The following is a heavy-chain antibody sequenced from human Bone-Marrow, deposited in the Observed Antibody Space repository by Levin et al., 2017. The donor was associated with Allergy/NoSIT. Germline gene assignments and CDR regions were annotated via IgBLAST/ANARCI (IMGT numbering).Heavy chain of an antibody. D-gene: IGHD1-26*01. J-gene: IGHJ4*02. CDR3: AKDRQLLY. V-gene: IGHV3-30*18. Sequence: GESLKISCAASGFTFSSYGMHWVRQAPGKGLEWVAVISYDGSNKYYADSVKGRFTISRDNSKNTLYLQMNSLRAEDTAVYYCAKDRQLLYWGQGTLVTVSS. CDR2: ISYDGSNK. CDR1: GFTFSSYG.